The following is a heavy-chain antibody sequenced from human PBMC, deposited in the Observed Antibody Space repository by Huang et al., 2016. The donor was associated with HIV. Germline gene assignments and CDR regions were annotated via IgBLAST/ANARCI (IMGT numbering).Heavy chain of an antibody. CDR2: IHWNNDK. CDR1: GFSLSTSGVG. Sequence: QITLKESGPTLVKPTQTLTLTCTFSGFSLSTSGVGVGGIRQPPGKALGWLALIHWNNDKHYNSSLKSRLTITKETSKNQVVLTMANVDPLDTATYYCARRAASGWQQEYFHLWGQGTLVTVSS. J-gene: IGHJ1*01. CDR3: ARRAASGWQQEYFHL. V-gene: IGHV2-5*01. D-gene: IGHD6-19*01.